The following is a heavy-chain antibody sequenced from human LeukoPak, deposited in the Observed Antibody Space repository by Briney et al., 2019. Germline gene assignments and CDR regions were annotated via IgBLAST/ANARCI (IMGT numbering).Heavy chain of an antibody. V-gene: IGHV3-48*04. Sequence: GGSLRLSCAASGFNFRNYKMTWVRQAPGKGLEWVSSISSVSSTAYYADSVNGRFTLSRDNAKNSLFLQMNSLRAEDTAVYYCARGDSYGYDYWGQGTLVTVSS. CDR1: GFNFRNYK. CDR2: ISSVSSTA. D-gene: IGHD5-18*01. CDR3: ARGDSYGYDY. J-gene: IGHJ4*02.